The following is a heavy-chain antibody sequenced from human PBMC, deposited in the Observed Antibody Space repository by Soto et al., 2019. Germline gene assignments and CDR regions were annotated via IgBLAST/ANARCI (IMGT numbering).Heavy chain of an antibody. D-gene: IGHD5-18*01. V-gene: IGHV3-23*01. Sequence: EVQLLESGGGLVQPGGSLRLSCAASGFTFSTFAMNWVRQAPGKGLEWVSAISGTGGTTYFADSVKGRFTISRDNSKHTLFLQMNSLRAEDTAVYYCAKDHTWIQTRMDVWGQGTTVTVS. CDR2: ISGTGGTT. J-gene: IGHJ6*02. CDR3: AKDHTWIQTRMDV. CDR1: GFTFSTFA.